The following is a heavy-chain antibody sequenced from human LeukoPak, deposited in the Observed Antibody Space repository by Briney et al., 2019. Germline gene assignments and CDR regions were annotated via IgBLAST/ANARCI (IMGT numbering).Heavy chain of an antibody. V-gene: IGHV3-7*04. Sequence: GGSLRLSCAASGFTLSSYRMSWVRQAPGKGLEWVANIKQDGSEINYVDSVKGRITISRDNAKNSMLLQMNSLRAEDAAVYYCARADYGGNLFFDYWGQGALVTVSS. D-gene: IGHD4-23*01. CDR2: IKQDGSEI. CDR1: GFTLSSYR. CDR3: ARADYGGNLFFDY. J-gene: IGHJ4*02.